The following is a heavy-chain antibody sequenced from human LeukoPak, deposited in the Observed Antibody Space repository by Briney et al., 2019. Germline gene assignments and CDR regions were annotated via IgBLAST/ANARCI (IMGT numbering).Heavy chain of an antibody. CDR3: ARRVMGTDHFDY. CDR1: GFTFSSYG. J-gene: IGHJ4*02. D-gene: IGHD1-7*01. Sequence: GGSLRLSCAASGFTFSSYGMHWVRQAPGQGLEWMGWINPNSGVTNYAQKFQGRVTMTGDTSISTAYMELSRLTSDDTAVYCARRVMGTDHFDYWGQGTQVTVAS. V-gene: IGHV1-2*02. CDR2: INPNSGVT.